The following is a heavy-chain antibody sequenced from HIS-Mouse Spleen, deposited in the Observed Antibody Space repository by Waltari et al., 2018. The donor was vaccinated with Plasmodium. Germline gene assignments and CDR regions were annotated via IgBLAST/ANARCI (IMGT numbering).Heavy chain of an antibody. CDR3: AKILSYSSSPEDY. V-gene: IGHV3-30*18. CDR1: GFPFSSYG. Sequence: QVQLVESGGGVVQPGRCLRLSCAASGFPFSSYGMHWVRQAPGKGLEWVAVISDDGSNKYYADSVKGRFTISRDNSKNTLYLQMNSLRAEDTAVYYCAKILSYSSSPEDYWGQGTLVTVSS. CDR2: ISDDGSNK. D-gene: IGHD6-6*01. J-gene: IGHJ4*02.